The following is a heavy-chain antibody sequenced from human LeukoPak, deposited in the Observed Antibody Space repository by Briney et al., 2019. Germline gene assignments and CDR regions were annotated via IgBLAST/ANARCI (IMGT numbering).Heavy chain of an antibody. CDR1: GGSFSGYY. J-gene: IGHJ3*02. V-gene: IGHV4-34*01. CDR3: ARDPDEVATMGAGAFDI. CDR2: INHSGST. D-gene: IGHD5-12*01. Sequence: PSETLSLTCAVYGGSFSGYYWSWIRQPPGKGLEWIGEINHSGSTNYNPSLKSRVTISVDTSKNQFSLKLSSVTAADTAVYYCARDPDEVATMGAGAFDIWGQGTMVTVSS.